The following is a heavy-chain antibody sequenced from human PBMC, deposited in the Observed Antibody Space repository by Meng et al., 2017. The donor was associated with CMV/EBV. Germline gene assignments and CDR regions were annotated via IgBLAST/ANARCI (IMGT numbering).Heavy chain of an antibody. J-gene: IGHJ6*02. Sequence: GESLKISCAASGFTFSSYWMSWVRQAPGKGLEWVANRKQDGSEKYYVDSVKGRFTISRDNAKNSLYLQMNSLRAEDTAVYYCAREEDYYGMDVWGQGTTVTVSS. V-gene: IGHV3-7*01. CDR1: GFTFSSYW. CDR2: RKQDGSEK. CDR3: AREEDYYGMDV.